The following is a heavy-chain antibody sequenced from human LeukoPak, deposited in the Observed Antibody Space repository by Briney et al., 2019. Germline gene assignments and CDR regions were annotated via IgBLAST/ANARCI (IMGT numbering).Heavy chain of an antibody. J-gene: IGHJ4*02. CDR1: GDSVSSNNAA. CDR2: TYYRSKWYT. D-gene: IGHD1-26*01. V-gene: IGHV6-1*01. CDR3: ARVGQHRRVFDY. Sequence: SQTLSLTCAISGDSVSSNNAAWNWIRQSPSRGLEWLGRTYYRSKWYTDNAVSVKSRITINPDTSKNQLSLQLNSVIPEDTAVYYCARVGQHRRVFDYWGQGTLVTVSS.